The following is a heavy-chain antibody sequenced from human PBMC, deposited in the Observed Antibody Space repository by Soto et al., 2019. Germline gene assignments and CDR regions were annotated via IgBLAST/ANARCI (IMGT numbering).Heavy chain of an antibody. J-gene: IGHJ4*02. CDR1: GYTFTGHY. Sequence: ASVKVSCKASGYTFTGHYLHWVLQAPGQRPEWMGWINPKNGDTIYTQKFQGRVTMTRDTSISTAFMELSRLNSDDTAVYFCAGSTVLETGSAPFDFWGQGTLVTVSS. D-gene: IGHD2-8*02. V-gene: IGHV1-2*02. CDR2: INPKNGDT. CDR3: AGSTVLETGSAPFDF.